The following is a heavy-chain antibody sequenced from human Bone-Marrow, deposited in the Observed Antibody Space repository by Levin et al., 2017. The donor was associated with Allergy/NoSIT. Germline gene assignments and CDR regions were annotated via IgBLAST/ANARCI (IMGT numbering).Heavy chain of an antibody. CDR2: IYWDDDK. CDR3: AHRREWDSSGYSFDY. CDR1: GFSLSTSGVG. J-gene: IGHJ4*02. V-gene: IGHV2-5*02. D-gene: IGHD3-22*01. Sequence: SGPTLVKPTQTLTLTCTFSGFSLSTSGVGVGWIRQPPGKALEWLALIYWDDDKRYSPSLKSRLTITKDTSKNQVVLTMTNMDPVDTATYYCAHRREWDSSGYSFDYWGQGTLVTVSS.